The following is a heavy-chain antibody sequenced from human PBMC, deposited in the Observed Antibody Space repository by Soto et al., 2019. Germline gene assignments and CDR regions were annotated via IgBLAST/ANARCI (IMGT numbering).Heavy chain of an antibody. CDR3: ARPKTVPGIAAAGGNWFDP. Sequence: ASVKVSCKASGYTFTSYDINWVRQATGQGLEWMGWMNPNSGNTGYAQKFQGRVTMTRNTSISTAYMELSSLRSEDTAVYYCARPKTVPGIAAAGGNWFDPWGQGTLVTVSS. J-gene: IGHJ5*02. CDR2: MNPNSGNT. V-gene: IGHV1-8*01. D-gene: IGHD6-13*01. CDR1: GYTFTSYD.